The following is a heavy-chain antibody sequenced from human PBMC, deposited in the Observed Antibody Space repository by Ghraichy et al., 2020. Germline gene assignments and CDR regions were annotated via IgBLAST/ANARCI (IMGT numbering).Heavy chain of an antibody. V-gene: IGHV4-39*01. D-gene: IGHD1-14*01. CDR3: ARRPEMAFDY. J-gene: IGHJ4*02. CDR1: GGSISSSSYY. Sequence: SQTLSLTCTVSGGSISSSSYYWGWIRQPPGKGLEWIGSIYYSGSTYYNPSLKSRVTISIDTSKNQFSLKLSSVTAADTAVYYCARRPEMAFDYWGQGSLVTVSS. CDR2: IYYSGST.